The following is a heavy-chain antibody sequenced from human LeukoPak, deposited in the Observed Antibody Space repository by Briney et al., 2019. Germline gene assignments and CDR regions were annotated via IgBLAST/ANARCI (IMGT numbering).Heavy chain of an antibody. CDR3: ARDPGDSYGSDAFDI. CDR1: GGSISSYY. Sequence: SETLSLTRTGTGGSISSYYWSWLRQPPGKGLDWVGHIYNSGSTNYNSALKSRVTISVDTSKTQFSLKLSSVTAADTAVYYCARDPGDSYGSDAFDIWGQGTMVTVSS. J-gene: IGHJ3*02. CDR2: IYNSGST. D-gene: IGHD5-18*01. V-gene: IGHV4-59*01.